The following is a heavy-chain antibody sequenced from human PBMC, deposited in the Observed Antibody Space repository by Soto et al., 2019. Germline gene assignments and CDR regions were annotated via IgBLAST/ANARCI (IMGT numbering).Heavy chain of an antibody. J-gene: IGHJ6*02. CDR2: IKTSAGGGAT. CDR1: GFSFIEAW. D-gene: IGHD2-15*01. Sequence: EVQLVESAGGLVKPGGSLRLSCVASGFSFIEAWMNWVRQAPGQGLEWVGRIKTSAGGGATNYAAPVQGRFTISRDDSKNTLYLHMNSLRTEDTAIYYCTTGSVEGIWGQGTTVIVSS. CDR3: TTGSVEGI. V-gene: IGHV3-15*07.